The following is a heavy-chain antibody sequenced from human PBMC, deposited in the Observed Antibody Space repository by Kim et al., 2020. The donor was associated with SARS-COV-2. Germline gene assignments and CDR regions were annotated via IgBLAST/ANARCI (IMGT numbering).Heavy chain of an antibody. J-gene: IGHJ4*02. CDR2: STI. Sequence: STIYYADSVKGRFTISRDNAKNSLYLQMNSLRAEDTAVYYCARGDTVPVYWGQGTLVTISS. D-gene: IGHD5-18*01. V-gene: IGHV3-48*03. CDR3: ARGDTVPVY.